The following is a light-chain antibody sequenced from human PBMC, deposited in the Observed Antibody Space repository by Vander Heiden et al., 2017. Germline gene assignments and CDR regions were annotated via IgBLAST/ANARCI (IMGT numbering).Light chain of an antibody. V-gene: IGLV3-19*01. CDR1: SLRNYF. CDR3: NSRDSSGNHFV. CDR2: GRN. Sequence: SELTQDPAVSVALGQTVKITCQGDSLRNYFTNWYQQNPGQAPVLVMYGRNNRPSGIPDRFSGSDSGNTASLTITGAQSEDEADYYCNSRDSSGNHFVFGGGTKVTVL. J-gene: IGLJ1*01.